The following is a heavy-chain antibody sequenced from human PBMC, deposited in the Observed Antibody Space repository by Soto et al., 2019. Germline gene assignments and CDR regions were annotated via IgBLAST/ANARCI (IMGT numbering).Heavy chain of an antibody. Sequence: QVHLVQSGAEVKKPGASVKVSCKISGNTRTELSIHWVRQAPGKGLEWLGGFDPKEGETIYAQKFQGRLTMTEDTSTDTSFMELISLRSDDTAVYYCAAGNYHESNTYFDAFDIWGPGTMVTVSS. V-gene: IGHV1-24*01. J-gene: IGHJ3*02. CDR2: FDPKEGET. CDR3: AAGNYHESNTYFDAFDI. CDR1: GNTRTELS. D-gene: IGHD3-22*01.